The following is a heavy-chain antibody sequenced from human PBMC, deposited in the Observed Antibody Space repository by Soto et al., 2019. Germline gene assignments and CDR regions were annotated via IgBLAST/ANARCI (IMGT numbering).Heavy chain of an antibody. V-gene: IGHV3-23*01. Sequence: EVQLLESGGGLVQPGGSLRLSCAASGFTFSSYAMSWVRQAPGKGLEWVSSIRGSDSTYYADSVKGRFTISRDNSKNTLYVQMNSLRVEDTAVYYCAAKQYGSATTCFAPYWGQGTLVTVSS. D-gene: IGHD2-2*01. CDR3: AAKQYGSATTCFAPY. CDR1: GFTFSSYA. J-gene: IGHJ4*02. CDR2: IRGSDST.